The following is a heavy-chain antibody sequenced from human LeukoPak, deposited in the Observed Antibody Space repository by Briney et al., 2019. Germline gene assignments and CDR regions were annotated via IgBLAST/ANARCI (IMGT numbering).Heavy chain of an antibody. CDR3: ASSIAAAGTEAYYYYGMDV. CDR2: FNPNSGGT. V-gene: IGHV1-2*02. D-gene: IGHD6-13*01. Sequence: ASVKVSCKASGYTFTGYYIHWVLHAPGQRHESMGWFNPNSGGTNYAQKFQGRVTMTRDTSTSTAYMELSRLRSDDTAVYYCASSIAAAGTEAYYYYGMDVWGQGTTVTVSS. J-gene: IGHJ6*02. CDR1: GYTFTGYY.